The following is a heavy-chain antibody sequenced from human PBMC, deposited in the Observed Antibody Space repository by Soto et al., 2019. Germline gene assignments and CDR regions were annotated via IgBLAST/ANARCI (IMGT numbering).Heavy chain of an antibody. Sequence: QPGGSLRLSCAASGFTLNSYTMAWVRQAPGKGLEWVSSISGSGSSPSYADSVQGRFIIYRDNSRTTLSLQMNSLRAEDTATYYCARARCTSNSCYVPDYWGHGSLVTVSS. CDR2: ISGSGSSP. V-gene: IGHV3-23*01. CDR3: ARARCTSNSCYVPDY. CDR1: GFTLNSYT. J-gene: IGHJ4*01. D-gene: IGHD2-2*01.